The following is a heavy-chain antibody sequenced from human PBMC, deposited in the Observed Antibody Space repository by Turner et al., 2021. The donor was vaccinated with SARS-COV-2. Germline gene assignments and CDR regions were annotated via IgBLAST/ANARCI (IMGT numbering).Heavy chain of an antibody. D-gene: IGHD5-18*01. CDR1: GGSFSGYY. Sequence: QVQLQQWGAGLVKPSETLSLTCAVYGGSFSGYYWSWIRQPPGKGLELIGEINHSGSTNYNPSLKSRVTISVDTSKNQFSLNLSSVTAADTAVYYCARGGGYSYGALDYWGQGTLVTVSS. CDR2: INHSGST. V-gene: IGHV4-34*01. J-gene: IGHJ4*02. CDR3: ARGGGYSYGALDY.